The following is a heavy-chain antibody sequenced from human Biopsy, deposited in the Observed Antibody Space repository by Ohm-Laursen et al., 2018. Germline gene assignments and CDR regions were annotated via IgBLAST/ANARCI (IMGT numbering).Heavy chain of an antibody. Sequence: SLRLSCAASGVTLSGYGMNWVRQAPGKGLEWVSSISASSSYIHYADSVKGRFTVSRDNTKNSLYLQMNSLRAEDTAVYYCARSQGSSGIATIYYYGMDVWGQGTTVTVSS. CDR1: GVTLSGYG. CDR3: ARSQGSSGIATIYYYGMDV. CDR2: ISASSSYI. V-gene: IGHV3-21*06. D-gene: IGHD3-10*01. J-gene: IGHJ6*02.